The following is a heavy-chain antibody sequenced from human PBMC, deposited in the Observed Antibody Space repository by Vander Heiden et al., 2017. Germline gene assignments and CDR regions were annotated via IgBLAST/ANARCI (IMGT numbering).Heavy chain of an antibody. CDR1: GLTFSSYA. CDR3: AKSDDFWSGPNDY. J-gene: IGHJ4*02. Sequence: EVQLLESGGGLVQPGGSLRLSCAACGLTFSSYARSWVRQAPGKGLEWVSAISGSGGSTYYADSVKGRFTISRDNSKNTLYLQMNSLRAEDTAVYYCAKSDDFWSGPNDYWGQGTLVTVSS. V-gene: IGHV3-23*01. D-gene: IGHD3-3*01. CDR2: ISGSGGST.